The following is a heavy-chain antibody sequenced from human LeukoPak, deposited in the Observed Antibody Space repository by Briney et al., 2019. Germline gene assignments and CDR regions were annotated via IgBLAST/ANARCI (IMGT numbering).Heavy chain of an antibody. Sequence: SETLSLTCSVSRGPLSTYTWSWVRQSPGKGLEWIGYIYHGGTTNYSPSLKSRATISENTARNQFSLRLRSLTATDTAIYYCARDTSVGSGMQYWGQGTLVSVSS. CDR1: RGPLSTYT. V-gene: IGHV4-59*01. D-gene: IGHD3-10*01. CDR2: IYHGGTT. J-gene: IGHJ4*02. CDR3: ARDTSVGSGMQY.